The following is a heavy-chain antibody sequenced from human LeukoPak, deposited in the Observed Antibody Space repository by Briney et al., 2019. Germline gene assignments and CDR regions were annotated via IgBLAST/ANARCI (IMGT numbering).Heavy chain of an antibody. CDR3: AKDLPWAPPSYPGYYYYGMDV. CDR1: GFTFSSYA. D-gene: IGHD1-26*01. J-gene: IGHJ6*02. V-gene: IGHV3-23*01. CDR2: ISGSGGST. Sequence: SGGSLRLSCAASGFTFSSYAMSWVRQAPGKGLEWVSAISGSGGSTYYADSVKGRFTISRDNSKNTLYLQMNSLRAEDTAVYYCAKDLPWAPPSYPGYYYYGMDVWGQGTTVTVSS.